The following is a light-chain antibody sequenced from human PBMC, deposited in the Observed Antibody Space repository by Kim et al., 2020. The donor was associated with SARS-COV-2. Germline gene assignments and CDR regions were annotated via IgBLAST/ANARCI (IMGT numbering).Light chain of an antibody. J-gene: IGKJ1*01. CDR2: GAS. CDR3: QQSYSSPWT. CDR1: QSISRD. Sequence: ASVGDRVTITCRASQSISRDLNWYQQKAGKAPKLLIYGASSLQSGVPSRFSGRGSGTDFTLTISSLQPEDFATYYCQQSYSSPWTFGQGTKVDIK. V-gene: IGKV1-39*01.